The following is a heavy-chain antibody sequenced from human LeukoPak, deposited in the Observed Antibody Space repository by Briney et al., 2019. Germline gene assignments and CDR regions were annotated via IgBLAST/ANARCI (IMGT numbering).Heavy chain of an antibody. V-gene: IGHV3-30-3*01. CDR1: RFIFSNYA. CDR3: ARDRVVASLWYFDL. Sequence: GGSLRLSCAASRFIFSNYAMHWVRQAPGKGLEWVAVISSDGANTYYADSVKGRFTISRDNSKNALYLQLNSLRPEDTAVYYCARDRVVASLWYFDLWGRGTQVAI. J-gene: IGHJ2*01. CDR2: ISSDGANT. D-gene: IGHD2-15*01.